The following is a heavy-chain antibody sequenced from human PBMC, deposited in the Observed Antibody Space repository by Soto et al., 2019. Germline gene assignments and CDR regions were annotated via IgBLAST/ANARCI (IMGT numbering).Heavy chain of an antibody. J-gene: IGHJ4*02. Sequence: SATLSLTCTVSGGSISSYYWSWIRQPPGKGLEWIGYIYYSGSTNYNPSLKSRVTISVDTSKNQFSLKLSSVTAADTAVYYCARGRTIFDDYWGQGTLVTVSS. CDR1: GGSISSYY. CDR3: ARGRTIFDDY. CDR2: IYYSGST. D-gene: IGHD3-3*01. V-gene: IGHV4-59*01.